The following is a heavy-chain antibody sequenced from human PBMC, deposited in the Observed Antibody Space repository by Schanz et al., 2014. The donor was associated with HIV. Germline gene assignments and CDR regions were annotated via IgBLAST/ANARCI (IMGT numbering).Heavy chain of an antibody. CDR1: GDTFTGDF. Sequence: QVELVQSGAEVKKPGASVKVSCKASGDTFTGDFMHWVRQAPGQGLEWMGWMNPNSGVTEDAQKFQGRVTMTRDTSISTAYMEVSRLRSDDTAVYYCARDRGSISWMGRAFDIWGQGTMVTVSS. CDR3: ARDRGSISWMGRAFDI. V-gene: IGHV1-2*02. CDR2: MNPNSGVT. D-gene: IGHD2-2*01. J-gene: IGHJ3*02.